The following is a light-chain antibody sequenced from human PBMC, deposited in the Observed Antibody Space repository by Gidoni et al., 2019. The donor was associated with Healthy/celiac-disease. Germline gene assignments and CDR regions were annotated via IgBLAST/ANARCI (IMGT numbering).Light chain of an antibody. CDR2: AAS. CDR1: QSISSS. CDR3: QQSYSTPNT. Sequence: DIQWTQSPSSLSASVGDRVTITCRASQSISSSLYWYQQKPGNAPKLLSYAASSLQSGVPSRFSGSGSETDFTLTISSLQPEDFASYYCQQSYSTPNTFGQGTKLEIK. J-gene: IGKJ2*01. V-gene: IGKV1-39*01.